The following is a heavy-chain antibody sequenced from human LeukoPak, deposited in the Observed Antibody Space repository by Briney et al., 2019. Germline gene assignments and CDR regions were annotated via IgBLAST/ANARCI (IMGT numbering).Heavy chain of an antibody. V-gene: IGHV5-51*01. J-gene: IGHJ5*02. D-gene: IGHD2-15*01. CDR1: GYSFSSHW. CDR3: ARRPGYCSGGSCYWFDP. CDR2: IYPGDSDT. Sequence: GESLKISCKGSGYSFSSHWIGWVRQMPGKGLEWMGIIYPGDSDTRYSPSFQGQVTISAHKSISTAYLQWGSLKASDTAMYYCARRPGYCSGGSCYWFDPWGQGTLVTVSS.